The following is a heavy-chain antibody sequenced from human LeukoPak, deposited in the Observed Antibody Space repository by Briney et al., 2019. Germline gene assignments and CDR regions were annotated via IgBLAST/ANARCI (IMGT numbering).Heavy chain of an antibody. D-gene: IGHD6-6*01. J-gene: IGHJ5*02. Sequence: GGSLRLSCAASGFTFRSYSMNLVRLAPGKGLELVSSISTSSIYIIYADSLKARYPISRDNAKTALYLQMNSLRAEDTALYYCARGSSNIAARNNWFDPWGQGTLVTVSS. CDR2: ISTSSIYI. V-gene: IGHV3-21*01. CDR1: GFTFRSYS. CDR3: ARGSSNIAARNNWFDP.